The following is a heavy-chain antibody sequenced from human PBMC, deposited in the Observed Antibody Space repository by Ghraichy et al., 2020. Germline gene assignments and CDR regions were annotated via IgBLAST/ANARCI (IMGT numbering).Heavy chain of an antibody. CDR2: IWHDGSNK. J-gene: IGHJ3*02. CDR1: GITFSSYG. D-gene: IGHD3-22*01. Sequence: GGSLRLSCAASGITFSSYGMHWVRQAPGKGLEWVAVIWHDGSNKYYADSVRGRFTISRDNSKNTLYLQMNSLRPEDSAVYYCARVGWRYFDSSGYYSSDTFDIWGQGTMVTVSS. CDR3: ARVGWRYFDSSGYYSSDTFDI. V-gene: IGHV3-33*08.